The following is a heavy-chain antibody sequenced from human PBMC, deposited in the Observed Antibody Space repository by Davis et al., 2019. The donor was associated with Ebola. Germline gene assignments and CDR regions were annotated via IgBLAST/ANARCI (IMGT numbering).Heavy chain of an antibody. Sequence: GESLKISCKGSGYSFTSYWISWVRQMPGQGLEWMGRIDPSDSYTNYSPSFQGHVTISADKSISTAYLQWSSLKASDTAMYYCARHGSIAAAGIVSAVLYYFDYWGQGTLVTVSS. V-gene: IGHV5-10-1*01. CDR1: GYSFTSYW. J-gene: IGHJ4*02. CDR2: IDPSDSYT. D-gene: IGHD6-13*01. CDR3: ARHGSIAAAGIVSAVLYYFDY.